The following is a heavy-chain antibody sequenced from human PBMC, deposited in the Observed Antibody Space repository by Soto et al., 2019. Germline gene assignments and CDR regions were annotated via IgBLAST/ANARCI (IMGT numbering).Heavy chain of an antibody. CDR1: GGSISSGGYS. V-gene: IGHV4-30-2*01. Sequence: SETLSLTCAVSGGSISSGGYSWSWIRQPPGKGLEWVGYIYHSGSTYYNPSLKSRVTISVDRSKNQFSLKLSSVTAADTAVYYCARLVGATTGLITKFDYWGQGTLVTVSS. CDR2: IYHSGST. CDR3: ARLVGATTGLITKFDY. J-gene: IGHJ4*02. D-gene: IGHD1-26*01.